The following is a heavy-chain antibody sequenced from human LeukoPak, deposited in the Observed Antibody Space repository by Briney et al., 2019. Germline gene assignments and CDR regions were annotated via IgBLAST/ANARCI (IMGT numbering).Heavy chain of an antibody. CDR1: GFTFSSYA. D-gene: IGHD6-13*01. J-gene: IGHJ4*02. Sequence: GGSLRLSCAASGFTFSSYAMSWVRQPPGKGLEWVSAISGSGGSTYYADSVKGRFTISRDNAKNSLYLQMNSLRAEDMALYYCAKAGSSWENYFDYWGQGTLVTVSS. CDR2: ISGSGGST. CDR3: AKAGSSWENYFDY. V-gene: IGHV3-23*01.